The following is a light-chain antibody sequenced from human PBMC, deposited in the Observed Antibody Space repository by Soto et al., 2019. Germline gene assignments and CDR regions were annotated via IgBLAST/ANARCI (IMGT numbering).Light chain of an antibody. Sequence: EIELTQSPGTLSLSKGERATLSCRASQSVSSSYLAWYQQKPGQAPRLLIYDASSRATGIPDRFSGSGSGTDFTLTISRLQPEDFAVYYCQQYASSPLTFGGGTKVDIK. CDR2: DAS. CDR1: QSVSSSY. J-gene: IGKJ4*01. V-gene: IGKV3-20*01. CDR3: QQYASSPLT.